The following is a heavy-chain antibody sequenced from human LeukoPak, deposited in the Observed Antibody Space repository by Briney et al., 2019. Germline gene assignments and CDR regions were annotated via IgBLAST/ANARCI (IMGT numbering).Heavy chain of an antibody. CDR3: ARTREYSSTWFFPPFDP. CDR1: GYTFTGYN. CDR2: INPNSGRT. J-gene: IGHJ5*02. V-gene: IGHV1-2*02. D-gene: IGHD6-13*01. Sequence: GASVKVSCKASGYTFTGYNMNWVRQAPGQGLEWMGWINPNSGRTNYAHNFQGRVTLTRDPSISTAYMELTGLTSNDTGVYYCARTREYSSTWFFPPFDPWGQGTLVTVSS.